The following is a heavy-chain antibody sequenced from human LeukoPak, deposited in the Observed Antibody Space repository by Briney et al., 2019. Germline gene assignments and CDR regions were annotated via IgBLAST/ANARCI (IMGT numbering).Heavy chain of an antibody. V-gene: IGHV3-30*18. CDR1: GFTFSSYG. J-gene: IGHJ1*01. CDR3: AKDEDPFGAKPLEVQH. D-gene: IGHD3-3*01. CDR2: ISYDGSNK. Sequence: GGSLRLSCAASGFTFSSYGMHWVRQAPGKGLEWVAVISYDGSNKYYADSVKGRFTISRDNSKNTLYLQMNSLRAEDTAVYYCAKDEDPFGAKPLEVQHWGQGTLVTVSS.